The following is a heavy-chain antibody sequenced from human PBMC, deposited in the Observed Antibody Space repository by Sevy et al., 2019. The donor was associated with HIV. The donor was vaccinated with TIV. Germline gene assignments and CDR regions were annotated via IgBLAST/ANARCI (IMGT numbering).Heavy chain of an antibody. Sequence: GGSLRLSCTASGFGFNGYGMHWVRQAPGKGLEWVALIWYDGSNRSYLDSVKGRFTVSRDNSKNTLYLQMNSLRAEDTAVYYCAREGLAVAGIGYYFEYWGQGTLVTVSS. CDR1: GFGFNGYG. CDR2: IWYDGSNR. J-gene: IGHJ4*02. V-gene: IGHV3-33*01. CDR3: AREGLAVAGIGYYFEY. D-gene: IGHD6-19*01.